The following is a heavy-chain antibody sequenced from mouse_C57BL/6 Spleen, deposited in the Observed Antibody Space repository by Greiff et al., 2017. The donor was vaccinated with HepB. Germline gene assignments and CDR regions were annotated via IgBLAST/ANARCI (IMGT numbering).Heavy chain of an antibody. Sequence: QVQLQQPGTELVKPGASVKLSCKASGYTFTSYWMHWVKQRPGQGLEWIGNINPGNGATNYNEKFKGKATLTADKSSSTAYMQLSSLTSEDSAVYYGAHAAGYYAMDYWGQGTLVTVSS. D-gene: IGHD6-1*01. V-gene: IGHV1-53*01. CDR2: INPGNGAT. CDR1: GYTFTSYW. J-gene: IGHJ4*01. CDR3: AHAAGYYAMDY.